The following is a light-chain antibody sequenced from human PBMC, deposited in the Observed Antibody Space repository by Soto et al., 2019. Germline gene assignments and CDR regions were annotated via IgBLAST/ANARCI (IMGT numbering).Light chain of an antibody. Sequence: EVVLTQSPVTLSLSPGERATLSCRASQSFRGLLAWYKQKPGQAPRXXSYDAYNRATGIPPRFSGSGSGTEFTLTISSLQPEDSVVYYCQQRHMWPITFGQGTRLEI. CDR1: QSFRGL. CDR2: DAY. J-gene: IGKJ5*01. CDR3: QQRHMWPIT. V-gene: IGKV3-11*01.